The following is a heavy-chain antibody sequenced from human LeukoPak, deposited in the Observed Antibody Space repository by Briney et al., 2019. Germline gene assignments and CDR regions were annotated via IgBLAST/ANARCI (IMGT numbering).Heavy chain of an antibody. CDR2: IRSDGYHT. Sequence: GGSLRLSCAASGFTFSSYAMHWVRQAPGKGLEWVAFIRSDGYHTYYTDSVKGRFIITRDNFKNTLYLQMNSLRLEDMAVYYCAKPSGSGVDYWGRGTRVTVSS. D-gene: IGHD1-26*01. CDR3: AKPSGSGVDY. V-gene: IGHV3-30*02. CDR1: GFTFSSYA. J-gene: IGHJ4*02.